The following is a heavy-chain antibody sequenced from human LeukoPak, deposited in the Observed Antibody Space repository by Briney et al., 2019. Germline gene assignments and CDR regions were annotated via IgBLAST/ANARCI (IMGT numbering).Heavy chain of an antibody. CDR3: ARLPYRSDRGGDY. J-gene: IGHJ4*02. CDR1: GGSISSYY. CDR2: IYYSGST. V-gene: IGHV4-59*08. D-gene: IGHD6-25*01. Sequence: PSETLSLTCTVSGGSISSYYWSWIRQPPGKGLEWIGYIYYSGSTNYNPSLKSRVTISVDTSKNQFSLKLSSVTAADTAVYYCARLPYRSDRGGDYWGQGTLVTVSS.